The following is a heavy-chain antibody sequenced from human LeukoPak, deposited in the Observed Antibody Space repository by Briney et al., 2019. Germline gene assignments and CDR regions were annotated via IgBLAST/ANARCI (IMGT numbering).Heavy chain of an antibody. CDR3: ASVLKSYYDSSGYFDY. Sequence: ASVKVSCKTSGYTFTGYYMHWVRQAPGQGLEWIGWINPNSGGTNYAQKFQGRVAMTRDTSISTAYMELSRLRSDDTAVYYCASVLKSYYDSSGYFDYWGQGTLVTVSS. J-gene: IGHJ4*02. CDR1: GYTFTGYY. D-gene: IGHD3-22*01. V-gene: IGHV1-2*02. CDR2: INPNSGGT.